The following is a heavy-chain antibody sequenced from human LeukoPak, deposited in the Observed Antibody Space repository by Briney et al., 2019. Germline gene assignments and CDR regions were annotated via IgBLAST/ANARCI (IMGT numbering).Heavy chain of an antibody. J-gene: IGHJ4*02. D-gene: IGHD1-7*01. V-gene: IGHV3-7*01. Sequence: PGGSLRLSCVTSGFSFSNYWMNWVRLAPGKGLEWVAIIKADGSEEHYVDSVRGRFTVSRDNAKNSLYLQMSSLGVEDTAVYYCARSNYGPENWGQGTLVTVSS. CDR1: GFSFSNYW. CDR3: ARSNYGPEN. CDR2: IKADGSEE.